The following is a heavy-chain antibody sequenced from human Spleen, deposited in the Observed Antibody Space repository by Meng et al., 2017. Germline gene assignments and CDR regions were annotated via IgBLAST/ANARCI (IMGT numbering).Heavy chain of an antibody. CDR2: IYYSGNAYYNPSGST. V-gene: IGHV4-31*01. Sequence: SETLSLTCTVSGGSISSGGYYWTWIRQHPGKGLEWIGSIYYSGNAYYNPSGSTYYNPSLKSPVTISVDTSKNQFSLKLSSVTAADTAVYYFARGKSHYFDHWGQGTLVTVSS. CDR3: ARGKSHYFDH. J-gene: IGHJ4*02. CDR1: GGSISSGGYY.